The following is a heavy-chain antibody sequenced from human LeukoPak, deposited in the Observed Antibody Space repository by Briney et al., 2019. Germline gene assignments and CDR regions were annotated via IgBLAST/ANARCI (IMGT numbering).Heavy chain of an antibody. CDR1: GFMFSSYA. CDR3: AREKTTALTPGVDY. CDR2: ISGSGDRT. J-gene: IGHJ4*02. V-gene: IGHV3-23*01. D-gene: IGHD4-23*01. Sequence: GGSLRLSCAASGFMFSSYAISWVRQAPGKGLEWVSAISGSGDRTYYANSVKGRLAISRDNSKNMLYLQMSSLRAEDTAVYYCAREKTTALTPGVDYWGQGTLVTVSS.